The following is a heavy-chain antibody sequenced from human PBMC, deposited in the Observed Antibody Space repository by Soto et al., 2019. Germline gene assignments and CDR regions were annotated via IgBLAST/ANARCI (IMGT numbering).Heavy chain of an antibody. CDR1: GYSFTSYW. CDR2: IYPGDSDT. D-gene: IGHD2-15*01. CDR3: ARHGRYCSGGSCYFQFDY. V-gene: IGHV5-51*01. Sequence: EVQLVQSGAEVKKPGESLKISCKGSGYSFTSYWIGWVRQMPGKGLEWMGIIYPGDSDTRYSPSFQGQVTISADKSISTAYLQWSSLKASDTAMYYCARHGRYCSGGSCYFQFDYWGQGTLVTVSS. J-gene: IGHJ4*02.